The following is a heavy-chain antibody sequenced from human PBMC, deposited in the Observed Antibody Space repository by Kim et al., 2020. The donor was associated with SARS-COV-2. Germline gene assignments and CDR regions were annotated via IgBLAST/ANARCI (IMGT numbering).Heavy chain of an antibody. V-gene: IGHV4-31*03. CDR2: IYYSGST. D-gene: IGHD2-15*01. CDR3: ARDKLVVAARITYYYYYRMDV. CDR1: GGSISSGGYY. J-gene: IGHJ6*04. Sequence: SETLSLTCTVSGGSISSGGYYWSWIRQHPGKGLEWIGYIYYSGSTYYNPSLKSRVTISVDTSKNQFSLKLSSVTAADTAVYYCARDKLVVAARITYYYYYRMDVWGEGTTVTVSS.